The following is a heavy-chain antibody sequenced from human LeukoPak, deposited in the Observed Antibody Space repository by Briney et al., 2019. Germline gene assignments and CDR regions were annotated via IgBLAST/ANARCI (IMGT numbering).Heavy chain of an antibody. V-gene: IGHV4-34*01. D-gene: IGHD3-22*01. CDR3: ARVGGSRVRLTYIDY. Sequence: PSETLSLTCAVYGGSFSGYYWSWIRQPPGKGLEWIGEINHSGSTNYNPSLKSRVTISVDTSMNQFSLKLSSVTAADTAVYYCARVGGSRVRLTYIDYWGQGTLVTVSS. CDR2: INHSGST. CDR1: GGSFSGYY. J-gene: IGHJ4*02.